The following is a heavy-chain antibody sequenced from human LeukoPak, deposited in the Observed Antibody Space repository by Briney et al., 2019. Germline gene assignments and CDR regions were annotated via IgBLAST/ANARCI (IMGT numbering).Heavy chain of an antibody. V-gene: IGHV1-2*06. D-gene: IGHD1-26*01. CDR3: TRESGSYHGIDY. J-gene: IGHJ4*02. CDR2: INPNNGGT. CDR1: GYTFTGYY. Sequence: GASVKVSCKASGYTFTGYYMHWVRQAPGQGLEWMGRINPNNGGTNYAQKFQGRVTMTGDTSISTAYMELNSLRSDDSAVYYCTRESGSYHGIDYWGQGTLVTVSS.